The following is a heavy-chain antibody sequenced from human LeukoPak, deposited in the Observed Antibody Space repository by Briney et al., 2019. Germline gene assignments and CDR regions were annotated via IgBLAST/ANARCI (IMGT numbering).Heavy chain of an antibody. CDR3: ATGDQLLFLGAYGMDV. CDR1: GYTLTELS. Sequence: ASVKVSRKVSGYTLTELSMHWVRQAPGKGLEWMGGFDPEDGETIYAQKFQGRVTMTEDTSTDTAYMELSSLRSEDTAVYYCATGDQLLFLGAYGMDVWGQGTTVTVSS. J-gene: IGHJ6*02. V-gene: IGHV1-24*01. D-gene: IGHD2-2*01. CDR2: FDPEDGET.